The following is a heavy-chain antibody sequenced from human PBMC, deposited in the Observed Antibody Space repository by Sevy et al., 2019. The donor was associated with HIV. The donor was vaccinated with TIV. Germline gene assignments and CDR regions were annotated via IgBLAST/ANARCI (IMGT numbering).Heavy chain of an antibody. J-gene: IGHJ4*02. CDR1: GYFFTGYY. V-gene: IGHV1-2*06. CDR2: INPNSGGT. D-gene: IGHD6-19*01. Sequence: ASVKVSCKAFGYFFTGYYLHWVRQTPGQGLEWMGRINPNSGGTNYAQNFQGRVTMTRDTSISTAYMELSRLRSDDTAVYYCARGGGYSSGWWTFDYWGQGTLVTVSS. CDR3: ARGGGYSSGWWTFDY.